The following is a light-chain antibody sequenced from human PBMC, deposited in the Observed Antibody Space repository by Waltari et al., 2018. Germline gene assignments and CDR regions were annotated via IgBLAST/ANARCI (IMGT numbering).Light chain of an antibody. CDR2: KAS. J-gene: IGKJ5*01. V-gene: IGKV1-5*03. CDR1: QSISSW. CDR3: QQRNSYPIT. Sequence: IQMTQSPSTLSASVGARVTITCRASQSISSWLAWYQQKPGKAPKLLIYKASSLESGVPSRFSGSGSGTEFTLTISSLQPDDFATYYCQQRNSYPITFGQGTRLEIK.